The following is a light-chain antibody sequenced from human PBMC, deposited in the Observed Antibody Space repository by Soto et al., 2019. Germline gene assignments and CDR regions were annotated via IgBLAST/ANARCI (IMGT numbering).Light chain of an antibody. V-gene: IGKV1-39*01. CDR1: QSISGY. CDR2: AAS. CDR3: QQSYSTLFT. Sequence: DIQMTQSPSSLSASVGDRVTITCRASQSISGYLNWYQQKPGKAPKLLIYAASSLQSGVPSRFSSSGSGTDFNLTISSLQPEDFATYYCQQSYSTLFTFGQGTRLEIK. J-gene: IGKJ5*01.